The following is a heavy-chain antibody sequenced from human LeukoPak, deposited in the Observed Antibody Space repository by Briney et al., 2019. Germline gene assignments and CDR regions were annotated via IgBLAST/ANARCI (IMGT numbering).Heavy chain of an antibody. J-gene: IGHJ4*02. V-gene: IGHV3-30-3*01. CDR2: ISYDGSNK. D-gene: IGHD3-22*01. Sequence: PGGSPRLSCAASGFTFSSYAMHWVRQAPGKGLEWVAVISYDGSNKYYADSVKGRFTISRDNSKNTLYLQMDSLRAEDTAVYYCAREGDTYYYDSSGLLDYWGQGTLVTVSS. CDR1: GFTFSSYA. CDR3: AREGDTYYYDSSGLLDY.